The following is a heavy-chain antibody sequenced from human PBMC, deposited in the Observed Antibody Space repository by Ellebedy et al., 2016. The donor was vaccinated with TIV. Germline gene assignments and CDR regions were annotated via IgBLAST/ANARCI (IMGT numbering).Heavy chain of an antibody. D-gene: IGHD6-6*01. CDR2: IDHSGKT. CDR1: GASFSGYY. J-gene: IGHJ6*02. CDR3: ASEQLVRRFYYYYYGLDV. Sequence: MPSETLSLTCSLYGASFSGYYWTWIRQPPGKGLEWIGEIDHSGKTNYNPSLKSRVTISVDMSKKQFSLSLSSVTVADTAVYYCASEQLVRRFYYYYYGLDVWGQGTTVTVSS. V-gene: IGHV4-34*01.